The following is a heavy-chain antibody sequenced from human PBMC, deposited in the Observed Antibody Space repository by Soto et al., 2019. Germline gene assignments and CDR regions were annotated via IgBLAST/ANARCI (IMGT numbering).Heavy chain of an antibody. J-gene: IGHJ4*02. V-gene: IGHV4-59*01. CDR3: ARYRREAVAGYTLDN. CDR2: VYNSGST. CDR1: GGSIRSNY. Sequence: SETLSLTCTVSGGSIRSNYWTWIRQPPGRGLEWIGYVYNSGSTNYNPSLKSRVTISEDTSKSQFSLKVNSMTAADTAVYYCARYRREAVAGYTLDNWGQGILVTVS. D-gene: IGHD6-13*01.